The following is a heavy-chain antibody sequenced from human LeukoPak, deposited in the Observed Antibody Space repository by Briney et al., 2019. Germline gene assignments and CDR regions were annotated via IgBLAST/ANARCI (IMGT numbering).Heavy chain of an antibody. CDR3: ARGIAVAGTWDWYFDL. J-gene: IGHJ2*01. CDR2: MNPNSGYT. V-gene: IGHV1-8*01. Sequence: GASVKVSCKASGYTFTSYDINWVRQATGQGLEWMGWMNPNSGYTGYAQKFQGRVTMTRDTSISTAYMEVSSLTSEDTAVYYCARGIAVAGTWDWYFDLWGRGTLVTVSS. D-gene: IGHD6-19*01. CDR1: GYTFTSYD.